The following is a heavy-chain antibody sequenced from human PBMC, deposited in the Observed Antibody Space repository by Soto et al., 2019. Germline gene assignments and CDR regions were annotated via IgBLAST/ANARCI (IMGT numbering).Heavy chain of an antibody. CDR2: IYYSGIT. J-gene: IGHJ6*02. Sequence: SETLSLTCTVSGVSISNSSYYWGWIRRPPGKGLEWIGTIYYSGITYYNPSLKSRVTISVDTSKNQFSLKLSSVTAADTAVYYCARILAARSSYYYYGMDVWGQGTTVTVSS. CDR1: GVSISNSSYY. V-gene: IGHV4-39*01. D-gene: IGHD6-19*01. CDR3: ARILAARSSYYYYGMDV.